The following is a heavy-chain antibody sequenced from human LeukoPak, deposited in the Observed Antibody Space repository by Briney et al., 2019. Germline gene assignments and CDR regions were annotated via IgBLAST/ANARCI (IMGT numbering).Heavy chain of an antibody. J-gene: IGHJ4*02. Sequence: SETLSLTCAVYGGSFSGYYWSWIRQPPGKGLEWIGEINHSGSTNYNPSLKSRVTISVDTSKNQFSLKLSSVTAADTAVYYCARARGYSYGYDFDYWGQGTLVTVSS. CDR2: INHSGST. CDR1: GGSFSGYY. D-gene: IGHD5-18*01. V-gene: IGHV4-34*01. CDR3: ARARGYSYGYDFDY.